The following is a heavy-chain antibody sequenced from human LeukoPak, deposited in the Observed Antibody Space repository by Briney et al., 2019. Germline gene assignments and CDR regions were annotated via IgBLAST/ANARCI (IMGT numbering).Heavy chain of an antibody. CDR2: ISWNSGSI. CDR3: AKGMAAAAGSVYNGFDP. D-gene: IGHD6-13*01. J-gene: IGHJ5*02. Sequence: PGRSLRLSCAASGFTFDDYAMHWVRQAPGKGLEWVSGISWNSGSIGYADSVKGRFTISRDNAKNSLYLQMNSLRAEDTALYYCAKGMAAAAGSVYNGFDPWGQGTLVTVSS. CDR1: GFTFDDYA. V-gene: IGHV3-9*01.